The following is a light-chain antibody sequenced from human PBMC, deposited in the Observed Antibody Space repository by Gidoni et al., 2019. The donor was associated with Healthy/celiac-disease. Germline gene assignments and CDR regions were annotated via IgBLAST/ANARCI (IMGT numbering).Light chain of an antibody. Sequence: DIQMTQSPSTLSASVGSRVTITYRASQSISSWLAWYQQKPGKAPKLLIYKASSLESGVPSRFSGSGSGTEFTLTISSLQPDDFATYYCQQYNSYSPTFGPGTKVDIK. J-gene: IGKJ3*01. V-gene: IGKV1-5*03. CDR2: KAS. CDR3: QQYNSYSPT. CDR1: QSISSW.